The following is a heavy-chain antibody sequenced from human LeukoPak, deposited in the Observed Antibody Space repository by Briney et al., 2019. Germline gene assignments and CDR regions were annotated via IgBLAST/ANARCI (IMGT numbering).Heavy chain of an antibody. Sequence: GGSLRLSCAASGFTFSSYSMNWVRQAPGKGLEWVSYISSSSSTIYYADSVKGRFTISRDNAKNSLYLQMNSLRAEDTAVYYCARDLRGVGTKLGAFDIWGQGTMVTVSS. CDR1: GFTFSSYS. J-gene: IGHJ3*02. CDR2: ISSSSSTI. CDR3: ARDLRGVGTKLGAFDI. D-gene: IGHD7-27*01. V-gene: IGHV3-48*04.